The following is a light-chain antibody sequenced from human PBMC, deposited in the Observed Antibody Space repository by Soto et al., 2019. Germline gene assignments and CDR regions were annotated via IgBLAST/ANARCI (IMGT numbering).Light chain of an antibody. CDR2: ANN. Sequence: QSVLTQPPSVSGAPGQRVTISYTGSNSDIGAGYDVHWYQQLPGTAPKLVIYANNNRPSGVPDRFSASKSGTSASLAITGLQADDEADYYCQSYDSSLRGVFGTGTKLTVL. J-gene: IGLJ1*01. V-gene: IGLV1-40*01. CDR3: QSYDSSLRGV. CDR1: NSDIGAGYD.